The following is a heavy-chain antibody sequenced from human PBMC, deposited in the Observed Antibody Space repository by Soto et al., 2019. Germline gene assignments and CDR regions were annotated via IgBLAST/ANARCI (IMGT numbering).Heavy chain of an antibody. D-gene: IGHD3-22*01. V-gene: IGHV4-31*03. J-gene: IGHJ4*02. CDR2: IYYSGST. CDR1: GGSISSGGYY. Sequence: PSETLSLTCTVSGGSISSGGYYWSWIRQHPGKGLEWIGYIYYSGSTYYNPSLKSRVTISVDTSKNQFSLKLSSVTAADTAVYYCAREYDSSGYSDYWGQGTLVTVS. CDR3: AREYDSSGYSDY.